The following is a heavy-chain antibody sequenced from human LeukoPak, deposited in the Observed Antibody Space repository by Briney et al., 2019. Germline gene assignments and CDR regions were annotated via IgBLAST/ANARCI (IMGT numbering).Heavy chain of an antibody. D-gene: IGHD5-12*01. CDR2: IKQDGSQK. J-gene: IGHJ4*02. CDR1: GFTFSTYW. Sequence: GGSLRLSCAASGFTFSTYWMSWVRQAPGKGLEWVANIKQDGSQKYYVDSVKGRFTISRDNAKNSLYLQMNSLRAEDTAVYYCARDSYSGYETTPDYWGKGTLVTVSS. V-gene: IGHV3-7*03. CDR3: ARDSYSGYETTPDY.